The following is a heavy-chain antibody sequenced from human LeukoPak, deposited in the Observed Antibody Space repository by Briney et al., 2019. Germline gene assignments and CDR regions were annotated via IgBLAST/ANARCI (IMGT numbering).Heavy chain of an antibody. Sequence: PSETLSLTCAVSGGSISSSYLWSWVRQPPGKGLEWIGDISHSGSTNYNPSLKSRVTISVDKSKNQFSLNLSSVTAADTAVYYCARAGLETYYGKSYFDYWGQGTLVTVSS. V-gene: IGHV4-4*02. CDR1: GGSISSSYL. J-gene: IGHJ4*02. CDR3: ARAGLETYYGKSYFDY. D-gene: IGHD3-10*01. CDR2: ISHSGST.